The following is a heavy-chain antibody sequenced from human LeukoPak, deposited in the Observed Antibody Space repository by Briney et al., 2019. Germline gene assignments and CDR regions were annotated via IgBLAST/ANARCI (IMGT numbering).Heavy chain of an antibody. V-gene: IGHV5-51*01. CDR2: IYPGDSDT. CDR1: RDTFTNYW. J-gene: IGHJ5*02. D-gene: IGHD3-10*01. Sequence: GESLKISCKGSRDTFTNYWIAWVRQVPGKGLGWMGIIYPGDSDTRYNPSFQGQVTISADKSISTAYLQWSSLKASDTAIYYCARRGSALEWFDPWGQGTLVTVSS. CDR3: ARRGSALEWFDP.